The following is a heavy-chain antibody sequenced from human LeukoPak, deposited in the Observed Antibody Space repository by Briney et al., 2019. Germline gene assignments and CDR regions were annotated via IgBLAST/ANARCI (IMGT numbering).Heavy chain of an antibody. Sequence: SETLSLTCTISGGSISSYYWSWIRQPPGKGLEWIGYIYNSGSTNYNPSLKSRVTISVDTSKNQFSLKLSSVTTADTAVYYCARQRNGEVFFNYYYGMDVWGQGTTVTVSS. V-gene: IGHV4-59*01. D-gene: IGHD3-10*01. CDR3: ARQRNGEVFFNYYYGMDV. J-gene: IGHJ6*02. CDR2: IYNSGST. CDR1: GGSISSYY.